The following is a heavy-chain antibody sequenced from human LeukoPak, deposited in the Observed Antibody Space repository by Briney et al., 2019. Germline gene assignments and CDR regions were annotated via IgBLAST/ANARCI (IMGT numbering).Heavy chain of an antibody. Sequence: GGSLRLSCAASGFTFSTYWMSWVRQAPGKGLEWVSAISGSGGSTYYADSVKGRFTISRDNSKNALYLQMNSLRAEDTAVYYCAKMGFGVVIDSVDNWFDPWGQGTLVTVSS. CDR3: AKMGFGVVIDSVDNWFDP. CDR2: ISGSGGST. D-gene: IGHD3-3*01. V-gene: IGHV3-23*01. J-gene: IGHJ5*02. CDR1: GFTFSTYW.